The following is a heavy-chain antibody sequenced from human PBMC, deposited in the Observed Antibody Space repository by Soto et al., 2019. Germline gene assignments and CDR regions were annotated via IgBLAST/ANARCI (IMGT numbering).Heavy chain of an antibody. CDR2: INSDGSST. D-gene: IGHD3-16*02. Sequence: GGSLRLSCAASGFTFSSYWMHWVRQAPGKGLVWVSRINSDGSSTSYADSVKGRFTISRDNAKNTLYLQMNSLRAEDTAVYYCARDPYYDYVWGSYRPPGLDYWGQGTLVTVSS. CDR3: ARDPYYDYVWGSYRPPGLDY. V-gene: IGHV3-74*01. CDR1: GFTFSSYW. J-gene: IGHJ4*02.